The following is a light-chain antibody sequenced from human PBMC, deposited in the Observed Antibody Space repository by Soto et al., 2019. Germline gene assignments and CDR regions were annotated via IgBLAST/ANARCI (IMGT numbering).Light chain of an antibody. CDR2: EVS. CDR3: CSYVGSTNVV. V-gene: IGLV2-23*02. Sequence: QSALTQPASVSGSPGQSITTSCTGTSSDVGSYNLVSWYQQHPGEAPKLIIYEVSKLPSGVSNRFSGAKSGNTASLTISGLHAEYGADYYCCSYVGSTNVVVGGGTKLTVL. CDR1: SSDVGSYNL. J-gene: IGLJ2*01.